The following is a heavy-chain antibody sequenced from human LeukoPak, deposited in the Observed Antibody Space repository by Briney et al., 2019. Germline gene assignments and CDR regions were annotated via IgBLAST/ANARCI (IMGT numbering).Heavy chain of an antibody. D-gene: IGHD3-3*01. J-gene: IGHJ3*02. CDR2: INPNSGAT. CDR3: ARDRGGITIFGVVTHDAFDI. V-gene: IGHV1-2*06. CDR1: GYTFSGFY. Sequence: ASVKVSCKASGYTFSGFYMHWVRQAPGQGLEWMGRINPNSGATNSAQKFQGRVTMTRDTSISTAYMELSRLRSDDTAVYYCARDRGGITIFGVVTHDAFDIWGQGTMVTVSS.